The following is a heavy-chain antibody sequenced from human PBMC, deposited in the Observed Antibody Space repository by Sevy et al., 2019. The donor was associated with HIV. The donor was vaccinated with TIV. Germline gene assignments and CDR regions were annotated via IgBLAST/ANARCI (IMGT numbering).Heavy chain of an antibody. J-gene: IGHJ4*02. Sequence: ASVKVSCKASGYTFTSYSIHWVRQAPGQGLEWMGIINPSGGSTTYAQMFQGRVTLTRDKSTGTVSLELSSLRSDDTAVYYCAIPGFSGYDGVDQWGQGTLVTVSS. V-gene: IGHV1-46*01. CDR1: GYTFTSYS. CDR2: INPSGGST. D-gene: IGHD5-12*01. CDR3: AIPGFSGYDGVDQ.